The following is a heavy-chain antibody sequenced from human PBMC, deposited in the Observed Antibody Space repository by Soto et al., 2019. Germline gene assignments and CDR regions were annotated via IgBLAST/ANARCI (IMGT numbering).Heavy chain of an antibody. J-gene: IGHJ4*02. Sequence: GGSLRLSCAASGFTFSTYWMHWVRQAPGKGLVWVSRLDNDGTNTRYADSVKGRFTGSRDNGKNTVYLQMDSLRAEDTAVYYCARDGGTYFDYWGQGTLVTVSS. V-gene: IGHV3-74*01. CDR3: ARDGGTYFDY. CDR1: GFTFSTYW. CDR2: LDNDGTNT. D-gene: IGHD3-16*01.